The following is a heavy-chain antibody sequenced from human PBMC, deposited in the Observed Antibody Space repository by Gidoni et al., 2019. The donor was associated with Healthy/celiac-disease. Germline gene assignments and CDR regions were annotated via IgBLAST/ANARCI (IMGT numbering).Heavy chain of an antibody. J-gene: IGHJ4*02. CDR3: AKAYSYDSSPFDY. V-gene: IGHV3-9*01. Sequence: EVQLVESGGGLVQPGRSLRLSCAASGFTFDDYAMHWVRQAPGKGLEWVSGISWNSGSIGYADSVKGRFTISRDNAKNSLYLQMNSLRAEDTALYYCAKAYSYDSSPFDYWGQGTLVTVSS. D-gene: IGHD3-22*01. CDR1: GFTFDDYA. CDR2: ISWNSGSI.